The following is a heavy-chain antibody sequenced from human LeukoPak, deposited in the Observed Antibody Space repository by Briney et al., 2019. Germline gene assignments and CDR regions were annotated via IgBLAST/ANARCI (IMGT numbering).Heavy chain of an antibody. CDR3: AKGAWELGDY. CDR2: ISYDGSNK. CDR1: GFTFSSYG. J-gene: IGHJ4*02. Sequence: GGSLRLSCAASGFTFSSYGMHWVRQAPGKGLEWVAVISYDGSNKYYADSVKGRFTISRDNSKNTLYLQMNSLRAEDTAVYYCAKGAWELGDYWGQGTLATVSS. D-gene: IGHD1-26*01. V-gene: IGHV3-30*18.